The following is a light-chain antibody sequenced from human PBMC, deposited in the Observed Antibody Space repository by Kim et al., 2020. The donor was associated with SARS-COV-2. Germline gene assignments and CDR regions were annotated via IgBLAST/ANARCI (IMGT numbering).Light chain of an antibody. Sequence: VALGQTDRITCQGDSLRSYYATWYQQKPGQAPILVIYGKNNRPSGIPDRFSGPSSGNTASLTITGTQAGDEADYYCNSRDSNDNVVFGGGTKLTVL. J-gene: IGLJ2*01. CDR2: GKN. V-gene: IGLV3-19*01. CDR3: NSRDSNDNVV. CDR1: SLRSYY.